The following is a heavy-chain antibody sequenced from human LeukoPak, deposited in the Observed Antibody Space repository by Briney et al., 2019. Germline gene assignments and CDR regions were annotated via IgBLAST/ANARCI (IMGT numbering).Heavy chain of an antibody. J-gene: IGHJ4*02. Sequence: ASVKVSCKASGYTFTGYYMHWVRQAPGQGLEWMGIINPSGGSTSYAQKFQGRVTMTRDMSTSTVYMELSSLRSEDTAVYYCAREVGYYDSSGPQGYYFDYWGQGTLVTVSS. V-gene: IGHV1-46*01. D-gene: IGHD3-22*01. CDR2: INPSGGST. CDR1: GYTFTGYY. CDR3: AREVGYYDSSGPQGYYFDY.